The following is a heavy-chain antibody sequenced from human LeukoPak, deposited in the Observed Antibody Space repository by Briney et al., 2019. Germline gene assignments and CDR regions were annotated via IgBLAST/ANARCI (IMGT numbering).Heavy chain of an antibody. D-gene: IGHD1-26*01. CDR3: ARGSSDSYLVFPYFQH. Sequence: GESLKISCKGSGYSFTNYWIAWVRQMPEKGLEWMGIIYPGDSDTRYSPSFQGQVTISADKSISTAYLQWSSLKASDTAMYYCARGSSDSYLVFPYFQHWGQGTLVTVSS. CDR1: GYSFTNYW. CDR2: IYPGDSDT. V-gene: IGHV5-51*01. J-gene: IGHJ1*01.